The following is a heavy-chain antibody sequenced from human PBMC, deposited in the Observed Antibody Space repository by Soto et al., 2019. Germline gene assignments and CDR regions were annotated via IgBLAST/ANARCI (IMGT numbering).Heavy chain of an antibody. CDR3: ARIAMPPRPRWYNWFDP. CDR1: GYTFNDYE. D-gene: IGHD2-2*01. J-gene: IGHJ5*02. Sequence: QEQLVQSAAEVKKPGASVKVSCMTSGYTFNDYEINWVRQATGQGLEWIGWMNPNSGETGYAQRFQGRVTMTTSSSLSTAYLELSSLTSDDTAVYYCARIAMPPRPRWYNWFDPWGQGTLVTVSS. CDR2: MNPNSGET. V-gene: IGHV1-8*02.